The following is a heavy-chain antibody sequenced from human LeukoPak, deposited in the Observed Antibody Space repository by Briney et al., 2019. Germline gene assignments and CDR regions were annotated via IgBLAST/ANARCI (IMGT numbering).Heavy chain of an antibody. CDR2: INSDGSSS. V-gene: IGHV3-74*01. J-gene: IGHJ3*02. CDR1: GFTLSSYW. CDR3: ARDPEAFDI. Sequence: GGSLRLSCAASGFTLSSYWMHWDRQCPGKGLVWVSRINSDGSSSSYADSVKGRFTISRDNAKNTLYLQMNSLTAEDTAVYYCARDPEAFDIWGQGTMVTVSS.